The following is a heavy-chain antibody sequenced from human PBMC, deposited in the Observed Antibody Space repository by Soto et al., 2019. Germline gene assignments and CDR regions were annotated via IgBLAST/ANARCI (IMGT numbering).Heavy chain of an antibody. V-gene: IGHV4-30-2*05. CDR3: ARGAAAITWYAWFDP. D-gene: IGHD2-2*01. CDR2: IYHSGST. CDR1: GGSGGSFSGYS. Sequence: SETLSLTCAVYGGSGGSFSGYSWNWIRQPPGKGLEWIGFIYHSGSTYYNPSLKSRVIISVDMSTNQFSLKLSSLTAADTAVYYCARGAAAITWYAWFDPWGQGSLVTVSS. J-gene: IGHJ5*02.